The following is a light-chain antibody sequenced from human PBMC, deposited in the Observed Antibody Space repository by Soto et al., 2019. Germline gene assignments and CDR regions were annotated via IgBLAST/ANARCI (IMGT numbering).Light chain of an antibody. J-gene: IGLJ1*01. Sequence: SALTQPPSASGTPGQRVTISCSGSSSNIGSNYVYWYQQLPGTAPKLLIYRNNRRPSGVPDRFSGSKSGTSASLAISGLRSEDEADYYCAAWDDSLSEVFGTGTKVTVL. CDR1: SSNIGSNY. V-gene: IGLV1-47*01. CDR3: AAWDDSLSEV. CDR2: RNN.